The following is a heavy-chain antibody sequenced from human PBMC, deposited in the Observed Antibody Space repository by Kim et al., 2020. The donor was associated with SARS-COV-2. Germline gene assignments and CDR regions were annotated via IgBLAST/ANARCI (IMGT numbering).Heavy chain of an antibody. V-gene: IGHV3-72*01. D-gene: IGHD2-21*02. J-gene: IGHJ6*02. CDR1: GFTFSDHY. Sequence: GGSLRLSCAASGFTFSDHYMDWVRQAPGKGLEWVGRTRNKANSYTTEYAASVKGRFTISRDDSKNSLYLQMNSLKTEDTAVYYCARWGLCGGDCYDYYYYGMDVWGQGTTVTVSS. CDR3: ARWGLCGGDCYDYYYYGMDV. CDR2: TRNKANSYTT.